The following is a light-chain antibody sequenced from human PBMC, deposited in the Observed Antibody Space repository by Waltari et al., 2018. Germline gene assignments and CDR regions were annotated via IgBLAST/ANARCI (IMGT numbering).Light chain of an antibody. J-gene: IGKJ2*01. CDR2: VAS. CDR1: QTVYANY. Sequence: VVSQSPGTLSLSPGERATLSCTTSQTVYANYLAWYQHKPGPPPRLLLYVASRRATGIPERFSGSGSGTHFTLTISRVDPEDFAVYYCQEYGNSPPYNFGPGTRLEI. V-gene: IGKV3-20*01. CDR3: QEYGNSPPYN.